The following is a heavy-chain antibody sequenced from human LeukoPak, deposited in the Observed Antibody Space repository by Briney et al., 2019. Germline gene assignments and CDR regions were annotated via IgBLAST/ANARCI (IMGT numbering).Heavy chain of an antibody. V-gene: IGHV4-61*02. Sequence: SETLSLTCTVSGGSISSGSYYWSWIRQPAGKGLEWIGRIYTSGSTNYNPSLKSRVTISVDTSKNQFSLKLSSVTAADTAVYYCAREEQFYPGGGYWFDPWGQGTLVTVSS. CDR3: AREEQFYPGGGYWFDP. CDR1: GGSISSGSYY. J-gene: IGHJ5*02. D-gene: IGHD3-16*01. CDR2: IYTSGST.